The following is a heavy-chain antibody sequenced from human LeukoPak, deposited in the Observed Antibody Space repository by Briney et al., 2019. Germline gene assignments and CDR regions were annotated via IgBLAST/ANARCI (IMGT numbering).Heavy chain of an antibody. J-gene: IGHJ4*02. V-gene: IGHV4-59*03. CDR1: GGSISSYY. CDR3: AAPGGFDY. Sequence: PSETLSLTCTVSGGSISSYYWSWIRQPPGKGLEWIGYVSYSGSTNYNPSLKSRVTISVDTSKNQFSLKLSSVTAADTAVYYCAAPGGFDYWGQGTLVTVSS. CDR2: VSYSGST. D-gene: IGHD4-23*01.